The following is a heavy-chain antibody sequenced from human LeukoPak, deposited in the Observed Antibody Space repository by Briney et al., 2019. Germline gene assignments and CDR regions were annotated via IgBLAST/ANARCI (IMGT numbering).Heavy chain of an antibody. V-gene: IGHV4-39*01. CDR1: GDSISSSSFY. D-gene: IGHD3-10*01. CDR2: IYYNGYT. Sequence: SETLSLTCTVSGDSISSSSFYWGWIRQPPGKGLEWIGSIYYNGYTYYNPSLKSRVTISVDTSKNQFSLKLSSVTAADTAVYYCARHVGLVVRATNWFDPWGQGTLVTVSS. CDR3: ARHVGLVVRATNWFDP. J-gene: IGHJ5*02.